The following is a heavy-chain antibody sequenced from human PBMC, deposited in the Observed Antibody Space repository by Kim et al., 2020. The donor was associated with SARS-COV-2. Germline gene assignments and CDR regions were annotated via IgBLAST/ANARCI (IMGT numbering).Heavy chain of an antibody. D-gene: IGHD6-19*01. J-gene: IGHJ1*01. Sequence: GGSLRLSCAASGFTFGSYWMTWVRQAPGKGLEWVANIKQDGSQKYYVDSVKGRFTISRDDAKMYLQMNSRRAEDTAVYYCARTVTGTTESFEYWGQGTLVTVSS. CDR2: IKQDGSQK. CDR1: GFTFGSYW. V-gene: IGHV3-7*03. CDR3: ARTVTGTTESFEY.